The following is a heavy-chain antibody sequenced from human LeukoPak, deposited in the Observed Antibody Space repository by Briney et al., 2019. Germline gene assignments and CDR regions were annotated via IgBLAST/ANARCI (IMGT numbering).Heavy chain of an antibody. D-gene: IGHD5-12*01. V-gene: IGHV3-74*01. Sequence: GGSLRLSCAASGFTFNNYWMHWVRQAPGKGLVWVSRINSDGSTSYADSVKGRFTISRDNAKNTLYLQMSSLRAEDTAVYYCARETFSGFSMDVWGKGTTVTVSS. CDR2: INSDGST. CDR1: GFTFNNYW. CDR3: ARETFSGFSMDV. J-gene: IGHJ6*03.